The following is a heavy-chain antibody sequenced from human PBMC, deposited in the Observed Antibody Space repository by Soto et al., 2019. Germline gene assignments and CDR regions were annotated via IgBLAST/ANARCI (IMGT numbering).Heavy chain of an antibody. V-gene: IGHV3-7*01. Sequence: PGGSLRLSCAASGFTFSSYWVSWVRQAPGKGLEWVANIKQDGSEKYYGDSVMGRFTISRDNAKNSLYLQMNSLRAEDTAVYYCARGFFYGMDVWGQGTTVTVSS. D-gene: IGHD3-3*01. CDR3: ARGFFYGMDV. J-gene: IGHJ6*02. CDR2: IKQDGSEK. CDR1: GFTFSSYW.